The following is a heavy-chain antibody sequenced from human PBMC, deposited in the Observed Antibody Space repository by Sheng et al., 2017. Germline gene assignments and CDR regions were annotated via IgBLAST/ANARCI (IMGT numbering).Heavy chain of an antibody. D-gene: IGHD3-3*01. CDR3: ARIFWSGGFPRSFDN. J-gene: IGHJ4*02. Sequence: QVTLRESGPALVKPTQTLTLTCTFSGFSLTTRGLCVSWIRQPPGKALEWLARIDWDGDQHYSSSLRTRLSISKDTSKSQVVLTMTNMDPVDSATYFCARIFWSGGFPRSFDNWGQGALVTVSS. V-gene: IGHV2-70*15. CDR2: IDWDGDQ. CDR1: GFSLTTRGLC.